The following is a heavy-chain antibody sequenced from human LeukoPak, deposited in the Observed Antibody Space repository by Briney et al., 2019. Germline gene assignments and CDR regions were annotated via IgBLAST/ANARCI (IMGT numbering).Heavy chain of an antibody. Sequence: ASVKVSCKASGYTFTGYYMHWVRQAPGQGLEWMGRINPNSGGANYAQKFQGRVTMTRDTSISTAYMELSRLRSDDTAVYYCARGSRLRLGELSSEIDYWGQGTLVTVSS. V-gene: IGHV1-2*06. CDR3: ARGSRLRLGELSSEIDY. CDR1: GYTFTGYY. CDR2: INPNSGGA. D-gene: IGHD3-16*02. J-gene: IGHJ4*02.